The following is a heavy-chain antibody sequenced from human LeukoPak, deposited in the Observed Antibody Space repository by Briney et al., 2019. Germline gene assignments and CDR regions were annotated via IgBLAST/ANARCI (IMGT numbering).Heavy chain of an antibody. J-gene: IGHJ4*02. CDR1: GGSISSGDYY. CDR3: ARWPGPGIAAARDY. CDR2: IYYSGST. D-gene: IGHD6-13*01. V-gene: IGHV4-30-4*01. Sequence: SSQTLSLTCTVSGGSISSGDYYWSWIRQPPGKGLEWIGYIYYSGSTYYNPSLKSRVTISVDTSKNQFSLKLSSVTAADTAVYYCARWPGPGIAAARDYWGQGTLVTVSS.